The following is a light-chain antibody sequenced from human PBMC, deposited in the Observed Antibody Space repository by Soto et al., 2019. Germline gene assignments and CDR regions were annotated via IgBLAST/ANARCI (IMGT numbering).Light chain of an antibody. V-gene: IGKV3-11*01. CDR3: QHRNTWA. CDR2: DAS. J-gene: IGKJ4*01. CDR1: QSVSSY. Sequence: IVLTQSPATLSLSPGERATLSCRASQSVSSYLAWYQQKPGQAPRVLIYDASNRATGIPARFSGSGSGTDFTLTISRLEPEDFAVYYCQHRNTWAFGGGTKVEIK.